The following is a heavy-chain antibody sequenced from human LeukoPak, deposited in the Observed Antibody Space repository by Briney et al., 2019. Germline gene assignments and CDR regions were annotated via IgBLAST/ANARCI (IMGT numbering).Heavy chain of an antibody. D-gene: IGHD6-13*01. CDR1: GGSISSSSYY. J-gene: IGHJ5*02. CDR3: ARDSEAAAGHGPNWFDP. CDR2: IYYSGST. V-gene: IGHV4-39*07. Sequence: PSETLSLTCTVSGGSISSSSYYWGWIRQPPGKGLEWIGSIYYSGSTYYNPSLKSRVTISVDTSKNQFSLKLSSVTAADTAVYYCARDSEAAAGHGPNWFDPWGQGTLVTVSS.